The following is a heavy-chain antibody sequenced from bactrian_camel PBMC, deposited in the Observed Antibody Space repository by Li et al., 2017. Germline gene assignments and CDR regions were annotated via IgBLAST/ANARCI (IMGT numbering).Heavy chain of an antibody. J-gene: IGHJ6*01. V-gene: IGHV3S9*01. CDR2: IEGDGTT. Sequence: HVQLVESGGGSVQAGGSLRLSCAASGSPYKRYAMAWFRQSPGKEREGVACIEGDGTTNYRKSVKGRFTVSQDRGQNTLYLRMSALKPEDTGMYYCAAALTAPWIGCYPGADFAYWGQGTQVTVS. CDR1: GSPYKRYA. CDR3: AAALTAPWIGCYPGADFAY. D-gene: IGHD3*01.